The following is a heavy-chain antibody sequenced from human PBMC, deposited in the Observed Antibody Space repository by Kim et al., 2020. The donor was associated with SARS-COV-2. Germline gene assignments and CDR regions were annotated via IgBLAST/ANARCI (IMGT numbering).Heavy chain of an antibody. CDR2: INWNGGST. CDR1: GFTFDDYG. V-gene: IGHV3-20*01. Sequence: GGSLRLSCAASGFTFDDYGMSWVRQAPGKGLEWVSGINWNGGSTGYADSVKGRFTISRDNAKNSLYLQMNSLRAEDTALYHCAREREGRRSSSWSVNWFDPWGQGTLVTVSS. CDR3: AREREGRRSSSWSVNWFDP. D-gene: IGHD6-13*01. J-gene: IGHJ5*02.